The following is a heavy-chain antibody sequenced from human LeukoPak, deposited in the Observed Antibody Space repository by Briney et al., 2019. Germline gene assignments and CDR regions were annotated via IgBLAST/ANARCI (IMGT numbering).Heavy chain of an antibody. Sequence: PGGSLRLSCAASGFTFGSYGMHWVRQAPGKGLEWVAVIWYDGSNKYYADSVKGRFTISRDNSKNTLYLQMNSLRAEDTAVYYCAKARGVGAVDYWGQGTLVTVSS. CDR1: GFTFGSYG. J-gene: IGHJ4*02. CDR3: AKARGVGAVDY. D-gene: IGHD1-26*01. V-gene: IGHV3-33*06. CDR2: IWYDGSNK.